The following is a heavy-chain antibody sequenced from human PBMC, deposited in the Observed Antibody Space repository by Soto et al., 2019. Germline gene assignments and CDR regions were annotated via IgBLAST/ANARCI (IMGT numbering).Heavy chain of an antibody. V-gene: IGHV3-15*01. CDR3: TTDPLHSRLRAGY. D-gene: IGHD2-21*02. CDR1: GFTFSNAW. CDR2: IKSKTDGGTT. Sequence: GGSLRLSCAASGFTFSNAWMSWVRQAPGKGLEWVGRIKSKTDGGTTDYAAPVKGRFTISRDDSKNTLYLQMNSLKTEDTAVYYCTTDPLHSRLRAGYWGQGTLVTVSS. J-gene: IGHJ4*02.